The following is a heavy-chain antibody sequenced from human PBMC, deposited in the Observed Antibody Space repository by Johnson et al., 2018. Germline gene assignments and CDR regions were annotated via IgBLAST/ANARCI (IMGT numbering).Heavy chain of an antibody. J-gene: IGHJ6*03. V-gene: IGHV3-21*06. CDR1: GFTFSNYA. D-gene: IGHD3-9*01. Sequence: VQLVESGGGLVQPGGSLRLSCAASGFTFSNYAMIWVRQAPGEGLDWVSSISSTSSNIYYADSLKGRFTISRDNAKSSLYLQMNSLRAEDTAFYYCAREGYDVLTDSSDIYYYYYYLDVWGKGTTVTVSS. CDR2: ISSTSSNI. CDR3: AREGYDVLTDSSDIYYYYYYLDV.